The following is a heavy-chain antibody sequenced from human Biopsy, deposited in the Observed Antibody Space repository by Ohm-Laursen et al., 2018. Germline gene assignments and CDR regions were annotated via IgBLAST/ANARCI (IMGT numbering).Heavy chain of an antibody. CDR1: GGSISNINYY. CDR2: IFYRGST. D-gene: IGHD3-22*01. Sequence: TLSLTCTVSGGSISNINYYWGWIRQPPGKGLEWIGSIFYRGSTHSKPSLKSRVNISVDTSKNQFSLKQNSVTAADTAVYYCARDYDTSGYYYVSWGQGTLVTVSS. J-gene: IGHJ5*02. CDR3: ARDYDTSGYYYVS. V-gene: IGHV4-39*01.